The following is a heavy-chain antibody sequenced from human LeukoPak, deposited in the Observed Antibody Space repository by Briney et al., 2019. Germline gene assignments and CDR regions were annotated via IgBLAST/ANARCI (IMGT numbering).Heavy chain of an antibody. V-gene: IGHV1-2*02. CDR2: INPNSGGT. Sequence: ASVKVSCKASGYTFTGYYMHWVRRAPGQGLEWMGWINPNSGGTNYAQEFQGRVTMTRDTSISTAYMELSRLRSDDTAVYYCASKKYDFWSGYSSPFDYWGQGTLVTVSS. CDR3: ASKKYDFWSGYSSPFDY. D-gene: IGHD3-3*01. CDR1: GYTFTGYY. J-gene: IGHJ4*02.